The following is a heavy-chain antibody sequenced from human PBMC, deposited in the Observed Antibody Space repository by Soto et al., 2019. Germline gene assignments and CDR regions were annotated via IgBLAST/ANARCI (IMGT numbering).Heavy chain of an antibody. Sequence: QVQLVESGGGLVKPGGSLRLSCVASGFTFSDYYMTWIRQAPGKGLEWVAYISSSGSGIYYPDSVNGRFTISRDNAKNSLYLQMSSLRAEDSAVYYCARAYSDAFDIWGQGTMVTVSS. CDR1: GFTFSDYY. CDR3: ARAYSDAFDI. J-gene: IGHJ3*02. D-gene: IGHD2-15*01. CDR2: ISSSGSGI. V-gene: IGHV3-11*01.